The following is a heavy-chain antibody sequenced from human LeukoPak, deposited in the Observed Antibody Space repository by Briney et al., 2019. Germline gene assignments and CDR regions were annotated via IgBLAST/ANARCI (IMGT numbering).Heavy chain of an antibody. J-gene: IGHJ4*02. Sequence: GGSLRLSCAASGFTFSSYSMNWVRQAPGKGLEWVSYISSSSSTIYYADSVKGRFTISRDNAKNSLYLQMNSLRDEDTAAYYCARVFDATVAAGFDYWGQGTLVTVSS. CDR3: ARVFDATVAAGFDY. D-gene: IGHD6-19*01. CDR2: ISSSSSTI. V-gene: IGHV3-48*02. CDR1: GFTFSSYS.